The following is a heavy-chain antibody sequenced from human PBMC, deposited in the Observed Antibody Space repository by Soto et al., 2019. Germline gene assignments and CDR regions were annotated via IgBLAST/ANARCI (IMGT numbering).Heavy chain of an antibody. Sequence: GASVKVSCKASGYTFTGYYMHWVRQAPVQGLEWMGWINPNSGGTNYAQKFQGRVTMTRDTSISTAYMELSRLRSDDTAVYYCARDAPPPELRFLEWHNYDYNGMDVWGQGTTVTVSS. CDR2: INPNSGGT. D-gene: IGHD3-3*01. V-gene: IGHV1-2*02. CDR1: GYTFTGYY. CDR3: ARDAPPPELRFLEWHNYDYNGMDV. J-gene: IGHJ6*02.